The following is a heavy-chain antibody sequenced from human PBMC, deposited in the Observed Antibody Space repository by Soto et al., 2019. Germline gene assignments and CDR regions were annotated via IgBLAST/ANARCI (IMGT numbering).Heavy chain of an antibody. J-gene: IGHJ3*01. D-gene: IGHD1-26*01. V-gene: IGHV4-61*01. Sequence: QEELQESGPGVVKPSDTLSLICTVSGGSVSSTIYHWSWIRQPPGKGLEWIGYIYYSGSTNVNPSIKSRVTISVDTSKNQFSLKLNSVTAADTAVYYCARSLLYAFDVWGQGTMVTVSS. CDR1: GGSVSSTIYH. CDR3: ARSLLYAFDV. CDR2: IYYSGST.